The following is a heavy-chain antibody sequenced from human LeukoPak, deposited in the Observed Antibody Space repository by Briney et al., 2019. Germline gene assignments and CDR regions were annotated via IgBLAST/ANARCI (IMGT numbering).Heavy chain of an antibody. CDR2: INAGNGNT. J-gene: IGHJ4*02. CDR3: ARAGLAVAGTPFDY. CDR1: GYTFTSYA. Sequence: ASVKVSCKASGYTFTSYAMHWVRQAPGQGLEWMGWINAGNGNTKYSQKFQGRVTITRDTSASTAYMELSSLRSEDTAVYYCARAGLAVAGTPFDYWGQGTLVTVSS. V-gene: IGHV1-3*01. D-gene: IGHD6-19*01.